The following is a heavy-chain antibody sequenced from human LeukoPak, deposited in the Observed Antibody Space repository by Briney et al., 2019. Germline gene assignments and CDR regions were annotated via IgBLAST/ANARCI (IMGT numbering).Heavy chain of an antibody. J-gene: IGHJ4*02. CDR2: IRGGGGSS. Sequence: PGGSLRLSCAASGFTFSTYAMTWVRQAPGKGLEWVSTIRGGGGSSYYRDSVKGRFTISRDNSKNTLYLQMNSLRAEDTAVYYCAKDRSSGWDPFDYWGQGTLVTVSS. V-gene: IGHV3-23*01. CDR1: GFTFSTYA. CDR3: AKDRSSGWDPFDY. D-gene: IGHD6-19*01.